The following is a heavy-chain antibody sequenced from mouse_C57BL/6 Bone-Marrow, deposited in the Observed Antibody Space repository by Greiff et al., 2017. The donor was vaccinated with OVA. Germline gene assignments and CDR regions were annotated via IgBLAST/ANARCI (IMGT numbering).Heavy chain of an antibody. CDR3: ARRRYYGSSGGFAY. V-gene: IGHV5-12*01. D-gene: IGHD1-1*01. J-gene: IGHJ3*01. CDR1: GFTFSDYY. Sequence: EVMLVESGGGLVQPGGSLKLSCAASGFTFSDYYMYWVRQTPEKRLEWVAYISNGGGSTYYPDTVKGRFTISRDNAKNTLYLQMSRLKSEDTAMYYCARRRYYGSSGGFAYWGQGTLVTVSA. CDR2: ISNGGGST.